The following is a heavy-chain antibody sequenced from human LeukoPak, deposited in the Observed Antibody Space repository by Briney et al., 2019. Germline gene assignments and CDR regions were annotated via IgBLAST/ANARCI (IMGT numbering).Heavy chain of an antibody. V-gene: IGHV3-33*01. Sequence: PGGSLRPSCAASGFTFSSYGMHWVRQAPGKGLEWVAVIWYDGSNKYYADSVKGRFTISRDNSKNTLYLQMNSLRAEDTAVYYCARDYSKGGSYYYFDYWGQGTLVTVSS. CDR3: ARDYSKGGSYYYFDY. CDR1: GFTFSSYG. J-gene: IGHJ4*02. CDR2: IWYDGSNK. D-gene: IGHD1-26*01.